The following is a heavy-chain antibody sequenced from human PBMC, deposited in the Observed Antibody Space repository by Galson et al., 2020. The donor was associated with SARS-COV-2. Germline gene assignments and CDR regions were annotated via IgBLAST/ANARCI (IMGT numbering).Heavy chain of an antibody. CDR2: IYPGDSDT. D-gene: IGHD5-12*01. Sequence: GESLKISCKGSGYSFTSYWIDWVRQMPGKGLEWMGIIYPGDSDTRYSPSFQGQVTISADKSISTAYLQWSSLKASDTAMYYCARHSTSYSGYDLWYFDYWGQGTLVTVSS. CDR1: GYSFTSYW. V-gene: IGHV5-51*01. J-gene: IGHJ4*02. CDR3: ARHSTSYSGYDLWYFDY.